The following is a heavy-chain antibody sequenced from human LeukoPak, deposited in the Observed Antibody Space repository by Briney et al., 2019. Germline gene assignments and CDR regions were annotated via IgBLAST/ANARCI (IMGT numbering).Heavy chain of an antibody. Sequence: SVKVSCKASGGTFSSYAISWVRQAPGQGLEWMGGIIPIFGTANYAQKFQGRVTITADESTSTAYMELSSLRSGDTAVYYCARPLRFLEWLASPYYYGMDVWGQGTTVTVSS. D-gene: IGHD3-3*01. CDR1: GGTFSSYA. CDR3: ARPLRFLEWLASPYYYGMDV. J-gene: IGHJ6*02. V-gene: IGHV1-69*13. CDR2: IIPIFGTA.